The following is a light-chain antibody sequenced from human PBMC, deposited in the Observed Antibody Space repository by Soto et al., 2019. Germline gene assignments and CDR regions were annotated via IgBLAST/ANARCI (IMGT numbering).Light chain of an antibody. CDR3: QQYNNWPQT. CDR2: GAS. J-gene: IGKJ1*01. CDR1: QSVSSN. Sequence: EIVMTQYRATVSVSRGERATLCCRASQSVSSNLAWYQQKPGQAPRLLIYGASTRATGIPARFSGSGSGTEFTLAISSLQSEDFAVYYCQQYNNWPQTFGQGTKVDIK. V-gene: IGKV3-15*01.